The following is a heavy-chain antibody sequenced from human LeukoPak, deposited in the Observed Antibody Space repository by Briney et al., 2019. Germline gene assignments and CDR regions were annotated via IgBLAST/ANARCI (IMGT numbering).Heavy chain of an antibody. D-gene: IGHD3-10*01. CDR2: IIPIFGTA. CDR1: GGTFSSYA. V-gene: IGHV1-69*06. J-gene: IGHJ5*02. Sequence: GSSVTVSCKASGGTFSSYAMSWVRQAPGQGLEWMGRIIPIFGTANYAQKFQGRVTITADKSTSTAYMELSSLRSEDTAVYYCAREVRYYLWFDPWGQGTLVTVSS. CDR3: AREVRYYLWFDP.